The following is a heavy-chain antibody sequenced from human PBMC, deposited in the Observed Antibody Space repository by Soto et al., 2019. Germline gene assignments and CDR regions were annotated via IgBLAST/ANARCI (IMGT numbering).Heavy chain of an antibody. V-gene: IGHV4-4*02. D-gene: IGHD2-21*02. J-gene: IGHJ5*02. CDR1: GGTVASRHW. CDR2: VYHTGDT. CDR3: AREIVTAGGNNYFDP. Sequence: QVQLQESGPRLVKPSESLSLTCGVSGGTVASRHWGSWVRQSPGRGLEWVGNVYHTGDTNFNPSLQSRVTFSVDKSNNQFSLRLTSVTAADTAVYFCAREIVTAGGNNYFDPWGPGTLVTVSS.